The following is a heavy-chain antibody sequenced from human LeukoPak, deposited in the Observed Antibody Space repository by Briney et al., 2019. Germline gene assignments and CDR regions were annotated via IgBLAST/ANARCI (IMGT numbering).Heavy chain of an antibody. V-gene: IGHV4-59*01. D-gene: IGHD6-19*01. J-gene: IGHJ4*02. CDR3: ARERPGSIAVAGTGDFDY. CDR1: GGSISSYY. Sequence: SETLSLTCTVSGGSISSYYWSWIRQPPGKGLEWIGYVYYSGSTNYNPSLKSRVTISVDTSKNQFSLKLSSVTAADTAVYYCARERPGSIAVAGTGDFDYWGQGTLVTVSS. CDR2: VYYSGST.